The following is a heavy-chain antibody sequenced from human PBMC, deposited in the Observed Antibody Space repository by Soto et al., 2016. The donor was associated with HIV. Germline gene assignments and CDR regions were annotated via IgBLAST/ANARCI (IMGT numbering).Heavy chain of an antibody. CDR1: GLTFSRYW. J-gene: IGHJ6*02. D-gene: IGHD3-10*01. V-gene: IGHV3-74*01. CDR2: VSSDGSIT. CDR3: ASLFGSGADANYYGMDV. Sequence: EVQLVETGGGLVQPGGSLRLSCAASGLTFSRYWMHWVRQVPGKGLLWVSCVSSDGSITTYADSVKGRFTISRDNTKKTLFLQMNSLRVEDTAVYYCASLFGSGADANYYGMDVWGQGTPVTVSS.